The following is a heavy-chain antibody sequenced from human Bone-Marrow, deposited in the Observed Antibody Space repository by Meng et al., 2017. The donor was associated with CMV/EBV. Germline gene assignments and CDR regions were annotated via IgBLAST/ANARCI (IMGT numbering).Heavy chain of an antibody. CDR2: ISAYRRNT. J-gene: IGHJ5*02. CDR3: ARGTAELDL. Sequence: ASVYVSCKASGYSFDNFGVTWVRQAPGQGLEWLGWISAYRRNTNYVQRLQGRLTMTTETSTSTAYMELRRMRSDDTAVYYCARGTAELDLWGQGTLVTVSS. CDR1: GYSFDNFG. V-gene: IGHV1-18*01. D-gene: IGHD1-26*01.